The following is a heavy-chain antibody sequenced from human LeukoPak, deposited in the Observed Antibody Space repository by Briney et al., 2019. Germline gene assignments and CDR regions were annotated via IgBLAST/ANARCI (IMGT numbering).Heavy chain of an antibody. D-gene: IGHD6-13*01. Sequence: RGSLRLSCAASGFTFSNYWMSWVRQAPGKGLEWVSDISGGGATTFYADSVKGRFTISRDNSKNTLYLQLSSLRAEDTAVYYCAKSTGYSTTGRDFDSWGRGTLVTVSS. CDR2: ISGGGATT. V-gene: IGHV3-23*01. CDR3: AKSTGYSTTGRDFDS. CDR1: GFTFSNYW. J-gene: IGHJ4*02.